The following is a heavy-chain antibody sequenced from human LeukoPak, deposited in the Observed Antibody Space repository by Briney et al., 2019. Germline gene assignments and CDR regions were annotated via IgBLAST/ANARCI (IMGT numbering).Heavy chain of an antibody. CDR1: GGSISGYS. V-gene: IGHV4-59*01. CDR3: AKGRTWAAGIFDY. CDR2: IYYSGST. J-gene: IGHJ4*02. Sequence: SETLSLTCTVSGGSISGYSWSWIRQPPGKGLEWIGYIYYSGSTNYSPSLKSRVTISVDTSKNQFSLRMSSVTAADTALYHRAKGRTWAAGIFDYWGQGTLVTVSS. D-gene: IGHD6-13*01.